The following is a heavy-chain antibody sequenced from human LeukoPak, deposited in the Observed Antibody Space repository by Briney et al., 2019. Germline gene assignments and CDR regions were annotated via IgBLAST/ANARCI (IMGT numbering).Heavy chain of an antibody. D-gene: IGHD5-12*01. CDR3: ARGPGYSGYDYIFDY. Sequence: GASVKVSCKASGYTFTSYYMHWVRQAPGQGLEWMGIINPSGGSTSYAQKFQGRVTITRDTSASTAYMELSSLRSEDTAVYYCARGPGYSGYDYIFDYWGQGTLVTVSS. CDR2: INPSGGST. CDR1: GYTFTSYY. V-gene: IGHV1-46*01. J-gene: IGHJ4*02.